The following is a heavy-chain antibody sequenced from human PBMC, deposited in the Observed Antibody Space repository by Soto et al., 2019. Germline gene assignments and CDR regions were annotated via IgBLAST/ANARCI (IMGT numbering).Heavy chain of an antibody. D-gene: IGHD2-2*01. CDR2: IWYDGSNK. CDR3: TRDREDQLLFYYYYYGMDV. CDR1: GFTFSSYG. Sequence: VGSLRLSCAASGFTFSSYGMHWARQAPGKGLEWVAVIWYDGSNKYYADSVKGRFTISRDNSKNTLYLQMNSLRAEDTAVYYCTRDREDQLLFYYYYYGMDVWGQGTTVTVSS. J-gene: IGHJ6*02. V-gene: IGHV3-33*08.